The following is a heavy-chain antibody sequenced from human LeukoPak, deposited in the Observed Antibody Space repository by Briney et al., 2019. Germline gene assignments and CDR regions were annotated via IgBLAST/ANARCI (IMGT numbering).Heavy chain of an antibody. CDR3: ARSLLEGGSYSAYYYGMDV. J-gene: IGHJ6*02. CDR1: GYAFYGYW. V-gene: IGHV5-51*01. Sequence: PGESLKISCRGFGYAFYGYWIGWVRQMPGKGLEWMGIIYPGDSDTRYSPSFQGQVTISADKSISTAYLQWSSLKASDTAMYYCARSLLEGGSYSAYYYGMDVWGQGTTVTVSS. D-gene: IGHD1-26*01. CDR2: IYPGDSDT.